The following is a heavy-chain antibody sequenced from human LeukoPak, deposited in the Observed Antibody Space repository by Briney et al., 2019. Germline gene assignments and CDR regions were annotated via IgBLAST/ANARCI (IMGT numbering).Heavy chain of an antibody. V-gene: IGHV3-30-3*01. CDR1: GFTVSSNY. Sequence: GGSLRLSCAASGFTVSSNYMSWVRQAPGKGLEWVAVISYDGSNKYYADSVKGRFTISRDNSKNTLYLQMNSLRAEDTAVYYCARDRSYSGYDFDYWGQGTLVTVSS. J-gene: IGHJ4*02. D-gene: IGHD5-12*01. CDR3: ARDRSYSGYDFDY. CDR2: ISYDGSNK.